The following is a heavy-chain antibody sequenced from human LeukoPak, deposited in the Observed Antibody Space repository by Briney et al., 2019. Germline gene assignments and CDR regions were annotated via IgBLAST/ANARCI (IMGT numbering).Heavy chain of an antibody. D-gene: IGHD5-18*01. V-gene: IGHV4-34*01. CDR2: INHSGST. Sequence: SETLSLTCAVYGGSFSGYYWSWIRQPPGKGLEWIGEINHSGSTNYNPSFKSRVTISVDTSKNQFSLKLSSVTAADTAVYYCARAGSSYSPLWYWGQGTLVTVSS. J-gene: IGHJ4*02. CDR3: ARAGSSYSPLWY. CDR1: GGSFSGYY.